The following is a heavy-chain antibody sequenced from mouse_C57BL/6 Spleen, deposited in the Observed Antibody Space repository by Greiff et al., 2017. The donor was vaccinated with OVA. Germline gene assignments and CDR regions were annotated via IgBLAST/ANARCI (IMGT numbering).Heavy chain of an antibody. CDR2: IRNKANGYTT. CDR1: GFTFTDYY. J-gene: IGHJ2*01. Sequence: EVQVVESGGGLVQPGGSLSLSCAASGFTFTDYYMSWVRQPPGKALEWFGFIRNKANGYTTEYSASVKGRFTISRDNSQSILYLQMNALRAEDSATYYCARSGDYFDYWGQGTTLTVSS. CDR3: ARSGDYFDY. V-gene: IGHV7-3*01.